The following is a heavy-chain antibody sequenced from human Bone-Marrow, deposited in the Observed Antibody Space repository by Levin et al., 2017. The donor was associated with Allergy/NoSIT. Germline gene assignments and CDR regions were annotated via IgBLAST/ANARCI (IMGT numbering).Heavy chain of an antibody. V-gene: IGHV3-30*04. D-gene: IGHD6-19*01. J-gene: IGHJ5*02. CDR2: ISSDGREQ. Sequence: LSLTCAASGFPFTTYAIHWVRQAPGEGLEWVALISSDGREQYYADSVKGRFTISRDNSKNTLYLQMSSLRTDDTAMYYCVREALGNGFYPFDPWGQGTLVTVSS. CDR3: VREALGNGFYPFDP. CDR1: GFPFTTYA.